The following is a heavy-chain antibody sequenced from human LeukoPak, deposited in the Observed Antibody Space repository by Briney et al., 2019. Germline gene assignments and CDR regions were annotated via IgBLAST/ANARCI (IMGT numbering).Heavy chain of an antibody. CDR3: ARERRGYFDY. V-gene: IGHV3-48*03. Sequence: GGSLRLSCAASGFTFSSHEMNWVRQAPGKGLEWVSYISSRGSTIYYADSVKGRFTISRDNAKNSLYLQMNSLRAEDTAVYYCARERRGYFDYWGQGTLVTVSS. CDR2: ISSRGSTI. CDR1: GFTFSSHE. J-gene: IGHJ4*02. D-gene: IGHD3-10*01.